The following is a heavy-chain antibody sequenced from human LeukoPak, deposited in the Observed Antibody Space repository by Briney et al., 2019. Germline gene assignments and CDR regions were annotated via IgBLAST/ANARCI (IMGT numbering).Heavy chain of an antibody. Sequence: ASVKVSRKASGYTFTGYDINWVRQATGQGLEWMGWMNPNSGNTGYAQKFQGRVTMTRNTPISTAYMELSSLRSEDTAVYYCARVPLRGNWFDPWGQGTLVTVSS. CDR2: MNPNSGNT. V-gene: IGHV1-8*01. D-gene: IGHD4-17*01. CDR1: GYTFTGYD. CDR3: ARVPLRGNWFDP. J-gene: IGHJ5*02.